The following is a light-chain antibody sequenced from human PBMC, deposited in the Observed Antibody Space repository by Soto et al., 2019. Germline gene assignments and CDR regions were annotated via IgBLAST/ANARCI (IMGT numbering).Light chain of an antibody. J-gene: IGLJ1*01. V-gene: IGLV2-8*01. Sequence: QSALTQPPSASGSPVQSVAISCTGTSSDVGGYNYVSWYQQHPGKAPKLMIYEVNKRPSGVPDRFSGSKSGNTASLTVSGLQDEDEADYYCSSYAGSSNVFGTGTKLTV. CDR1: SSDVGGYNY. CDR3: SSYAGSSNV. CDR2: EVN.